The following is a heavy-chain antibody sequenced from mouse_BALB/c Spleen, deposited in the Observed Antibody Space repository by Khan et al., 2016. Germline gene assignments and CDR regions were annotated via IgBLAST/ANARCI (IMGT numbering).Heavy chain of an antibody. V-gene: IGHV3-8*02. J-gene: IGHJ1*01. CDR1: GDSITSGY. CDR2: ISYSGST. CDR3: ARRTTVVRHWYFDV. Sequence: EVQLQESGPSLVKPSQTLSLTCSVTGDSITSGYWNWIRKFPGNKLEYMGYISYSGSTYYNPSLKSRISITRDTSKNQYYLQLNAVTTEDAATYYCARRTTVVRHWYFDVWGAGTTVNVSS. D-gene: IGHD1-1*01.